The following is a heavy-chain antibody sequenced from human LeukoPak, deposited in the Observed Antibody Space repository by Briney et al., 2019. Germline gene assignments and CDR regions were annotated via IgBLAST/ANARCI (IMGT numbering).Heavy chain of an antibody. V-gene: IGHV1-69-2*01. CDR1: GYTFTDYY. CDR3: ARASGPEYSSSSY. Sequence: GASVKVSCKASGYTFTDYYMHWVQQAPGKGLEWMGRVDPEDGETIYAEKFQGRVTITADTSTDTAYMELSSLRSEDTAVYYCARASGPEYSSSSYWGQGTLVTVSS. CDR2: VDPEDGET. D-gene: IGHD6-6*01. J-gene: IGHJ4*02.